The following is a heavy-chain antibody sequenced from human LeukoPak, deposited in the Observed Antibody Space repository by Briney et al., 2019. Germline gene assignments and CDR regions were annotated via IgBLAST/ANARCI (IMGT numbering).Heavy chain of an antibody. Sequence: PSETLSLTCAVSGGSISSSNWWSWVRQPPGKGLEWIGEIYHSGSTNYNPSLKSRVTISVDKSKNQFSLKLSSVTAADTAVYYCARSGITYYYGSGTVFDIWGQGTMVTVSS. V-gene: IGHV4-4*02. CDR2: IYHSGST. J-gene: IGHJ3*02. CDR3: ARSGITYYYGSGTVFDI. CDR1: GGSISSSNW. D-gene: IGHD3-10*01.